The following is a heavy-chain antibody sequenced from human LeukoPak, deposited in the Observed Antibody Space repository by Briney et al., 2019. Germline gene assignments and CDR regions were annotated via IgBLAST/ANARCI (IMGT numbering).Heavy chain of an antibody. CDR1: GVSFDDYY. J-gene: IGHJ4*02. CDR2: INHSGYT. V-gene: IGHV4-34*01. D-gene: IGHD4-17*01. CDR3: TRMTTGHDY. Sequence: PSETLSLTCAVSGVSFDDYYWSWVRQTPGKGPEWIGEINHSGYTNDSPSLKSQVTLSIDTSRKQFSLNLRSVTVADAGIYYCTRMTTGHDYWGQGTLVTVSS.